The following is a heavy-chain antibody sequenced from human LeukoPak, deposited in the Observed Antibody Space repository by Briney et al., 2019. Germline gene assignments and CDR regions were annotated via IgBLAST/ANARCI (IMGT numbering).Heavy chain of an antibody. CDR2: IIPIFSTA. J-gene: IGHJ4*02. Sequence: SVKVSCKASGGTFSSYAISWVRQAPGQGLEWMGGIIPIFSTANYAQKFQGRVTITADESTSTAYMELSSLRSEDTAVYYCARDIHCSSTSCYDDFDYWGQGTLVTVSS. V-gene: IGHV1-69*13. CDR1: GGTFSSYA. D-gene: IGHD2-2*01. CDR3: ARDIHCSSTSCYDDFDY.